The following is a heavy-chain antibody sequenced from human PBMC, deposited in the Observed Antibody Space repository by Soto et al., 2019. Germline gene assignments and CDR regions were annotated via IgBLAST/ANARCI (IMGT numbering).Heavy chain of an antibody. CDR2: IYYSGNT. Sequence: SETLSLTCTVSGGSTSSDNSWSWIRQPPGKGLEWIGHIYYSGNTDYNPSLKSRLAISIDTSKNQFSLKLSSVTAADTAVYFCAREGGESSDGLYYFDSWGRGSLVTVSS. V-gene: IGHV4-30-4*01. CDR1: GGSTSSDNS. J-gene: IGHJ4*02. D-gene: IGHD3-16*01. CDR3: AREGGESSDGLYYFDS.